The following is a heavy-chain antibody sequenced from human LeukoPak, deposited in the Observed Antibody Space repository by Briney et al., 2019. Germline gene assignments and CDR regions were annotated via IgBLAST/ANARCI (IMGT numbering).Heavy chain of an antibody. V-gene: IGHV1-8*01. CDR3: ARGRGYYDFWSGYPIDY. D-gene: IGHD3-3*01. Sequence: ASVKVSCKASGYTFTSYDINWVRQATGQGLEWMGWMNPNSGNTGYAQKFQGRVTMTRNTSISTAYMELSSLRSEDTAVYYCARGRGYYDFWSGYPIDYWGQGTLVTVSS. J-gene: IGHJ4*02. CDR1: GYTFTSYD. CDR2: MNPNSGNT.